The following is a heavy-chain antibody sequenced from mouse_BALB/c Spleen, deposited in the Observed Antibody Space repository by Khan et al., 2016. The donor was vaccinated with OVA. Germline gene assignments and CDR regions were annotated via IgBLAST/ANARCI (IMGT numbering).Heavy chain of an antibody. Sequence: EVQLVESGPGLVNPSQSLSLTCTVTGYSITSDYAWNWIRQFPGNKLEWMGYISYSGSTSYNPSLKSRISITRDTSKNQFFLQLNSVTTEDTATCCCYGTDGYYFYAMDYWGQGTSVTVSS. CDR2: ISYSGST. J-gene: IGHJ4*01. V-gene: IGHV3-2*02. CDR3: YGTDGYYFYAMDY. D-gene: IGHD2-3*01. CDR1: GYSITSDYA.